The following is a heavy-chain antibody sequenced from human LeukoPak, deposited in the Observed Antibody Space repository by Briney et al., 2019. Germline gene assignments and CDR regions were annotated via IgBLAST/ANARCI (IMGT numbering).Heavy chain of an antibody. CDR2: IYYSGST. Sequence: SETLSLICTVSGGSISSYYWSWIRQPAGKGLEWIGYIYYSGSTNYNPSLKSRVTISVDTSKNQFSLRLSSVTAADTAVYYCARASGFYGVGYYGMDVWGQGTTVTVSS. D-gene: IGHD4-17*01. CDR3: ARASGFYGVGYYGMDV. CDR1: GGSISSYY. J-gene: IGHJ6*02. V-gene: IGHV4-59*01.